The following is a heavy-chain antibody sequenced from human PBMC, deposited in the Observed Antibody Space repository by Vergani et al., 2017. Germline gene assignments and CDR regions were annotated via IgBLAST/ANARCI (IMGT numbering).Heavy chain of an antibody. D-gene: IGHD2-2*01. Sequence: QVQLQQWGAGLLKPSETLSLTCAVYGGSFSSFYWSWIRQPPGKGLEWIGEINNDGHTNYNPSLESRVTVSRDTAKNQFSLNLMSVTAADTAMYYCARYAPFVPAASFDYWGQGTLVTVSS. V-gene: IGHV4-34*01. CDR2: INNDGHT. CDR1: GGSFSSFY. J-gene: IGHJ4*02. CDR3: ARYAPFVPAASFDY.